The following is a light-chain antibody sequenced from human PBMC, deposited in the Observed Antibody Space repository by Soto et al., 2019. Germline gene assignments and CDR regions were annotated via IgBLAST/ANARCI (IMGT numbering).Light chain of an antibody. CDR1: TGDVGGYNY. Sequence: QSVLTQPASVSGSPGQSITISSSGTTGDVGGYNYVSWYQQHPGKAPRLLIYEVFKRPSGVSDRFSGSKSGNSASLTIARLQAEDEADYYCFSYTTRSTRVFGTGTKVTVL. CDR2: EVF. V-gene: IGLV2-14*03. CDR3: FSYTTRSTRV. J-gene: IGLJ1*01.